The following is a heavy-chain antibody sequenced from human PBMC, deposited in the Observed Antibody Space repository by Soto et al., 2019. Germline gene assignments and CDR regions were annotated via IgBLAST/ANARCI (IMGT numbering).Heavy chain of an antibody. V-gene: IGHV1-46*01. CDR2: INPSGGST. CDR3: AGVPRVGATTMFP. CDR1: GYTFTSYY. D-gene: IGHD1-26*01. Sequence: QVQLVQSGAEVKKPGASVKVSCKASGYTFTSYYMHWVRQAPGQGLEWMGIINPSGGSTSYAQKFQGRVTMTRDMSTSTVYMELSSLRSEDTAVYYCAGVPRVGATTMFPWGQGTLVTVSS. J-gene: IGHJ5*02.